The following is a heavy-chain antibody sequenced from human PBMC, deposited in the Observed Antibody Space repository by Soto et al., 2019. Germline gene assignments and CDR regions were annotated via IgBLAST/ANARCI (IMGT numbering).Heavy chain of an antibody. CDR1: GYTFTIYG. V-gene: IGHV1-18*04. CDR3: SSVDYDDISGYYGY. Sequence: QVQLVQSGAEVKKPGASVKVSCKASGYTFTIYGISWVRQAPGQGLEWMGWISGYDGNTDYAQNIQDRVTLTTDASTSSVYMELRSLRSDYTAVYYCSSVDYDDISGYYGYWGQGTLITVSS. D-gene: IGHD3-22*01. J-gene: IGHJ4*02. CDR2: ISGYDGNT.